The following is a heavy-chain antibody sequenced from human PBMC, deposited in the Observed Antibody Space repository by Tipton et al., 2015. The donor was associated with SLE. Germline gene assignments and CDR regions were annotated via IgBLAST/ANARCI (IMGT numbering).Heavy chain of an antibody. V-gene: IGHV3-66*01. D-gene: IGHD4-11*01. J-gene: IGHJ3*02. CDR2: IYSDGRT. CDR1: GLTVSTNY. CDR3: ARIQFDAFDI. Sequence: SLRLSCAASGLTVSTNYMTWVRQAPGKGLEWVSLIYSDGRTFYADSVKGKFIISRDTSKNTLYLQMDSLRAEDTAVYYCARIQFDAFDIWSQGTMVTVSS.